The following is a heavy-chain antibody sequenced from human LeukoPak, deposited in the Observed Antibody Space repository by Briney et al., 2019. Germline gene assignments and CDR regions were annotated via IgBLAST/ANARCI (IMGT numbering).Heavy chain of an antibody. CDR2: VSSDSHFI. Sequence: GGSLRLSCAGTGFTFSTYSMNWVRQTPDKGLEWVSSVSSDSHFIFYADSVEGRFTISRDNANNSLYLEINSLRPEDTAVYYCARGRGWIYDSWGRGTLVTVSS. CDR1: GFTFSTYS. J-gene: IGHJ4*02. V-gene: IGHV3-21*06. D-gene: IGHD6-19*01. CDR3: ARGRGWIYDS.